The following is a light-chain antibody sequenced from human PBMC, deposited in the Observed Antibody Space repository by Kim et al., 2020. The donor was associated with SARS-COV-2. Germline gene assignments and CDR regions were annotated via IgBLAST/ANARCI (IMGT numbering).Light chain of an antibody. Sequence: SASTGDRVTITCRASRNVDKYVAWYQQKPGQAPKLLIYGASTLQTGVPARFRGSGSGTDFTLTISGLQSEDFATYYCQQYYDYRSFGRGTKLDIK. CDR2: GAS. J-gene: IGKJ4*01. CDR3: QQYYDYRS. CDR1: RNVDKY. V-gene: IGKV1-8*01.